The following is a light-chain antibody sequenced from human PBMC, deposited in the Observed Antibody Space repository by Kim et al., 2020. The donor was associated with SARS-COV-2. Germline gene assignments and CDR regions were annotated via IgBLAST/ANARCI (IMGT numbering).Light chain of an antibody. CDR1: SSDVGGYNY. V-gene: IGLV2-11*01. J-gene: IGLJ1*01. Sequence: QSALTQPRSVSGSPGQSVTISCTGTSSDVGGYNYVSWYQQHPGKVPKVMIYDVSKRPSGVPDRFSGSKSGNTASLTISGLQADDEADYYCCSYAGNYAYVFGTGTKVTVL. CDR3: CSYAGNYAYV. CDR2: DVS.